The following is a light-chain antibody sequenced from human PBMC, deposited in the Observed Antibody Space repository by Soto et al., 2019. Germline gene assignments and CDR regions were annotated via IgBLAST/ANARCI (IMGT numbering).Light chain of an antibody. V-gene: IGLV1-40*01. J-gene: IGLJ7*01. Sequence: QSVLTQAPSVSGAPGQRVTISCTGNNSNIGAGYDVHWYQQFPGTAPKLLIYGNSNRPSGVPDRFSGSKSGTSASLAITGLQPDDEADYYCQSYDISLRGSLFGGGTQLTVL. CDR3: QSYDISLRGSL. CDR2: GNS. CDR1: NSNIGAGYD.